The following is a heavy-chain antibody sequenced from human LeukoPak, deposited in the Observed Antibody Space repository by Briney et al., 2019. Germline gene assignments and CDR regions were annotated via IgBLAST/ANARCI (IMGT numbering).Heavy chain of an antibody. CDR2: INPSGGST. Sequence: ASVKVSCTASGYTFTSYYMHWVRQAPGQGLEWMVIINPSGGSTSYAQKFQGRVTMTRDTSTSTVYMELSSLRSEDTAVYYCAREQDYYDSSGYLPDYWGQGTLVTVSS. J-gene: IGHJ4*02. V-gene: IGHV1-46*01. D-gene: IGHD3-22*01. CDR1: GYTFTSYY. CDR3: AREQDYYDSSGYLPDY.